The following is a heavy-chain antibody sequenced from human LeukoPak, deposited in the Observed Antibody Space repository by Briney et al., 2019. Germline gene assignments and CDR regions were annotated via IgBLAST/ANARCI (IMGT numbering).Heavy chain of an antibody. Sequence: QPGGSLRLSCTASGFTFSRSWMTWIRQAPGKGLEWVANINPDGDGMRFVDSVKGRFTMSRDNAQSSLHLQMNSLRVEDTAFYYCAAWTDRGYSYWGQGVLVTVSS. CDR3: AAWTDRGYSY. V-gene: IGHV3-7*01. D-gene: IGHD5-12*01. J-gene: IGHJ4*02. CDR1: GFTFSRSW. CDR2: INPDGDGM.